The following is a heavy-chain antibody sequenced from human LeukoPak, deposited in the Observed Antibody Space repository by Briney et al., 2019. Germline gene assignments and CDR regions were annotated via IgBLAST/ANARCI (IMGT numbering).Heavy chain of an antibody. CDR2: IYYSGST. CDR3: ATTPHYEGGGFDI. J-gene: IGHJ3*02. Sequence: SQTLSLTCTVSGGSISSGDYYWSWIRQPPGKGLEWIGYIYYSGSTYYNPSLKSRVTISVDTSKNQFSLKLNSVTAADTAVYYCATTPHYEGGGFDIWGQGTMVTVSS. CDR1: GGSISSGDYY. V-gene: IGHV4-30-4*01. D-gene: IGHD3-16*01.